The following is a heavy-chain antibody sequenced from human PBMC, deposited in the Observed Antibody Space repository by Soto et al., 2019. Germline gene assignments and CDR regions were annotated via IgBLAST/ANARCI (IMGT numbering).Heavy chain of an antibody. D-gene: IGHD3-3*01. V-gene: IGHV3-23*01. Sequence: EVQLLESGGGLVQPGGSLRLSCAVSGFSISSSAFSCVRQTPGKGLEWVSASSGGGGPTHYADSVRGRFTISRDNSKNTLYLQMNSLRAEDTAIYYCAKNDWSVYPLGGFWGRGALVSVSS. CDR1: GFSISSSA. J-gene: IGHJ1*01. CDR3: AKNDWSVYPLGGF. CDR2: SSGGGGPT.